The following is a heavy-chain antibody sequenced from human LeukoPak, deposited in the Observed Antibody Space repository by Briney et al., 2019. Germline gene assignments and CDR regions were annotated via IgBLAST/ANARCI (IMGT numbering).Heavy chain of an antibody. D-gene: IGHD3-22*01. Sequence: GGSLRLSCAASGFTFDDYGMSWVRQAPGKGLEWLSYISDNGRNIYYADSVKGRFTIFRDNANFLLYLQINRLRAEDTAVYYCARASEDSRGHYQGFDSWGQGTRVTVSP. V-gene: IGHV3-11*01. J-gene: IGHJ4*02. CDR2: ISDNGRNI. CDR3: ARASEDSRGHYQGFDS. CDR1: GFTFDDYG.